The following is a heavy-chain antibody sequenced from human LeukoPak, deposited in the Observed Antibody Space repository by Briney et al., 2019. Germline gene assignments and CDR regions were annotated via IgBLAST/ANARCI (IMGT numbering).Heavy chain of an antibody. CDR2: ISYDGSNE. J-gene: IGHJ4*02. CDR3: ARSYYAILTACDY. Sequence: GGSLRLSCAASGFPFSNYAMNWVRQAPGKGLEWVAVISYDGSNEYYSDSVKGRFTISRDNSKSTVYLQMNSLRAEDTAVYYCARSYYAILTACDYWGQGTLVTVSS. D-gene: IGHD3-9*01. V-gene: IGHV3-30*04. CDR1: GFPFSNYA.